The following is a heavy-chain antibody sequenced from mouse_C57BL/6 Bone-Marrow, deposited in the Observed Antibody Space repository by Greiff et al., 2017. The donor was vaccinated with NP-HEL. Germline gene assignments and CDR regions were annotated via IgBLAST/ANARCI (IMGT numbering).Heavy chain of an antibody. CDR3: ARPYYGSYFDY. Sequence: EVNVVESGGGLVKPGRSLKLSCAASGFTFSDYGMHWVRQAPEKGLEWVAYISSGSSTIYYADTMKGRFTISRDNAKNTLFLQMTSLRSEDTAMYYCARPYYGSYFDYWGQGTTLTVSS. V-gene: IGHV5-17*01. CDR2: ISSGSSTI. J-gene: IGHJ2*01. CDR1: GFTFSDYG. D-gene: IGHD2-9*01.